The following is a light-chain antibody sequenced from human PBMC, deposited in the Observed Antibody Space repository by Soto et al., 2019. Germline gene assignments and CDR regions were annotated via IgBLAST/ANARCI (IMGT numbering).Light chain of an antibody. CDR1: QDIAIY. J-gene: IGKJ4*01. CDR2: AVS. V-gene: IGKV1-9*01. Sequence: IQLTQPPSSLSASVGDRVTITSRASQDIAIYLAWYQQKPGEAPKLLIYAVSTLYGGVPSRFSGSGSGTDFALTITSLQAEDLVTYYCQHLRMYPSTFGGGTKVEIK. CDR3: QHLRMYPST.